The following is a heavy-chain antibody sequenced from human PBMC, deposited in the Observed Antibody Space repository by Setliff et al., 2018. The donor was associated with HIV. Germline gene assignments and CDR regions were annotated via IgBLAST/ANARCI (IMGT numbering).Heavy chain of an antibody. D-gene: IGHD3-3*01. CDR3: ARDSGQISRSTYYFPF. CDR1: GASISGGRYS. CDR2: ISYTGRA. J-gene: IGHJ4*01. Sequence: NPSETLSLTCTVSGASISGGRYSWTWIRQYPGKGLEWIGHISYTGRASYSPSLKSRVTISVDTSKNHFSLSLTSVTAADTAVYYCARDSGQISRSTYYFPFWGQGTLVTVSS. V-gene: IGHV4-31*03.